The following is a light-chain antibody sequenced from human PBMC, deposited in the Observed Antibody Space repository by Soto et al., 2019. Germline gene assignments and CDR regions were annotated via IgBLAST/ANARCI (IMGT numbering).Light chain of an antibody. J-gene: IGKJ5*01. CDR1: LSVSSD. CDR2: RAF. CDR3: QQYKNWPL. Sequence: EIVMTQSPATLSLYPGERATLSCRASLSVSSDLAWYRQKPGQAPRLLIYRAFTRATGIPARFSGSGFGTDFTLTISSLQSEDFAVYYCQQYKNWPLFGQGTRLEIK. V-gene: IGKV3-15*01.